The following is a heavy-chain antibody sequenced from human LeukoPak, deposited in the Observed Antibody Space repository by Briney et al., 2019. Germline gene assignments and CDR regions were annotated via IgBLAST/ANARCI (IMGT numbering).Heavy chain of an antibody. Sequence: SETLSLTCAVYGGSFSGYYWSWIRQPPGKGLEWIGEINHSGSTNYNSSLKSRVTISVDTSKNQFSLKLSSVTAADTAVYYCATTGYGDYDQNWYFDLWGRGTLVTVSS. D-gene: IGHD4-17*01. CDR2: INHSGST. CDR3: ATTGYGDYDQNWYFDL. CDR1: GGSFSGYY. J-gene: IGHJ2*01. V-gene: IGHV4-34*01.